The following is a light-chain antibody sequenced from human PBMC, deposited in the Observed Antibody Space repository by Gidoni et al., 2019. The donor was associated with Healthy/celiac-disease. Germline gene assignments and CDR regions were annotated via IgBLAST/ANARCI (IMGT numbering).Light chain of an antibody. V-gene: IGKV3-20*01. CDR3: QQYGSSPPNT. CDR2: GAS. J-gene: IGKJ2*01. Sequence: IVLTQSPGTLSLSPGERATLSCRASQSVSSSYLAWYQQKPGQAHRLLIYGASSRATGIPDRFSGSGSGTDFTLTISRLEPEDFAVYYCQQYGSSPPNTFGQGTKLEIK. CDR1: QSVSSSY.